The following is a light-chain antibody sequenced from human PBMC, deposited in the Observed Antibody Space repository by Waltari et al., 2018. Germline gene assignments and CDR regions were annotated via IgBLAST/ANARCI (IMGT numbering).Light chain of an antibody. CDR2: GAS. Sequence: EIVMTQSPVTLSVSPGGRATLSCRASQSVSSNLAWYQQKPGQAPRLLIYGASTRAIGVPARFSGSGSGTEFTLTISTMQSEDFAVYYCQQYNGAFGQGTKLEIK. J-gene: IGKJ2*01. CDR1: QSVSSN. CDR3: QQYNGA. V-gene: IGKV3-15*01.